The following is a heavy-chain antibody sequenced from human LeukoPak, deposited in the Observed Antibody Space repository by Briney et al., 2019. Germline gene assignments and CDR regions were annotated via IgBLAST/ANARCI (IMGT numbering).Heavy chain of an antibody. D-gene: IGHD3-16*01. J-gene: IGHJ6*04. CDR2: ISSSSSYI. CDR3: ARVVVSPRGGYYGMDV. CDR1: GFTFSSYS. Sequence: GGSLRLSCAASGFTFSSYSMNWVRQAPGKGLEWVSSISSSSSYIYYADSVKGRFTISRDNAKNSLYLQMNSLRAEDTAVYYCARVVVSPRGGYYGMDVWGKGNTVTVST. V-gene: IGHV3-21*01.